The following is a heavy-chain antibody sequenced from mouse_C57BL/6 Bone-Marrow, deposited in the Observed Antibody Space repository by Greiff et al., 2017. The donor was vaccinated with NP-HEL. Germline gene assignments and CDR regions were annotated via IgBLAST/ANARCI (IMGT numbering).Heavy chain of an antibody. CDR3: ARGGDGYVYYAMDY. D-gene: IGHD2-3*01. J-gene: IGHJ4*01. V-gene: IGHV1-81*01. Sequence: QVQLQQSGAELARPGASVKLSCKASGYTFTSYGISWVKQRPGQGLEWIGEIYPRSGNTYYNEKFKGKATLTADKSSSTAYMELRSLTSEDSAVYVCARGGDGYVYYAMDYWGQGTSVTVSS. CDR2: IYPRSGNT. CDR1: GYTFTSYG.